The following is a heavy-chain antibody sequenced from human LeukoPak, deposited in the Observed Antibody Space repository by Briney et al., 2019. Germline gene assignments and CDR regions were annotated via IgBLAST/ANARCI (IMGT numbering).Heavy chain of an antibody. CDR2: INNAGGYK. CDR3: ATSGGFVLPNAITGNWYMDV. CDR1: GFTFSDYS. V-gene: IGHV3-21*04. Sequence: GGSLRLSCGASGFTFSDYSMNWVRQAPGKGLAWVASINNAGGYKYYADSVKGRFTISSDNAQNSLFLQMNTQRAEDTAVYFCATSGGFVLPNAITGNWYMDVWGRGTWVTVSS. D-gene: IGHD2-2*01. J-gene: IGHJ6*03.